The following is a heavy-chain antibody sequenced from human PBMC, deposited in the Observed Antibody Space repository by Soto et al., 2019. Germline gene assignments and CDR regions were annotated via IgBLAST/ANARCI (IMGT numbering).Heavy chain of an antibody. D-gene: IGHD3-22*01. CDR3: AKVIDLTTMRVQATYYDYYCMDV. CDR2: ISGSGGST. Sequence: EVQLLESGGGLVQPGGSLRLSCAASGFTFSSYAMSWVRQAPGKGLEWVSAISGSGGSTYYADSVKGRFTISRDNSKNTLYLQMNSLRAEDRAVYYCAKVIDLTTMRVQATYYDYYCMDVWAKGTTVTVSS. V-gene: IGHV3-23*01. CDR1: GFTFSSYA. J-gene: IGHJ6*03.